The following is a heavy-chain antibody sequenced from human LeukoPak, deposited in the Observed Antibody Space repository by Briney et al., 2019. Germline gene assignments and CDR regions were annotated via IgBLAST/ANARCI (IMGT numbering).Heavy chain of an antibody. CDR1: GGSISSSSYY. V-gene: IGHV4-39*02. D-gene: IGHD3-10*01. CDR2: VYYSGCT. Sequence: LDILSLTCNASGGSISSSSYYWGWIRQPPGMGLAGIGRVYYSGCTYFNASLKSRVTISVDTSKNQFTLKLSSVATADTAVYYCAREGKYYHYGMDVWGQGTTVTVSS. CDR3: AREGKYYHYGMDV. J-gene: IGHJ6*02.